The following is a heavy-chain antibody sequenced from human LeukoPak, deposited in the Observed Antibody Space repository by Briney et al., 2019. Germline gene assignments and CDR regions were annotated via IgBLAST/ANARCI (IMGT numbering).Heavy chain of an antibody. Sequence: GGSLRLSCAASGFTFSSYAMSWVRQAPGKGLEWLAVISYDGSNTYYADSVKGRFSISRDNSKNTVYLVLNDLRTEDSAIYYCCSTTSMTTVTTDYWGQGTLVSVSS. CDR1: GFTFSSYA. CDR2: ISYDGSNT. V-gene: IGHV3-30*03. D-gene: IGHD4-11*01. J-gene: IGHJ4*02. CDR3: CSTTSMTTVTTDY.